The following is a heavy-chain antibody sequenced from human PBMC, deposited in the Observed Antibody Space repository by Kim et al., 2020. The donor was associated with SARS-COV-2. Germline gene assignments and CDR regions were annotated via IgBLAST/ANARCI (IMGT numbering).Heavy chain of an antibody. CDR2: ISSSGRTI. CDR3: ARSVDY. V-gene: IGHV3-48*03. J-gene: IGHJ4*02. Sequence: GGSLRLSCVASGFPFSSYEMNWVRQAPGKGLEWVSYISSSGRTIYYAESVKGRFTISRDNAKNSLYLQMNSLRVEDTAVYYCARSVDYWGQGTLVTVSS. CDR1: GFPFSSYE.